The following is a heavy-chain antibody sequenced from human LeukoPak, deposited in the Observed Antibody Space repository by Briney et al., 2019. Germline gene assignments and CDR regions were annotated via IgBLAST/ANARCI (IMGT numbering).Heavy chain of an antibody. CDR3: AKAYTTGWSEGYLDY. Sequence: PGGCLRLSCAASGFIFSSYTMGWVRQVPGKGLEWVSSTGGGRTYYADSVKGRFIISRDDSKNTLSLQMNSLRGEDTALYYCAKAYTTGWSEGYLDYWGQGTLVTVSS. J-gene: IGHJ4*02. D-gene: IGHD6-19*01. V-gene: IGHV3-23*01. CDR1: GFIFSSYT. CDR2: TGGGRT.